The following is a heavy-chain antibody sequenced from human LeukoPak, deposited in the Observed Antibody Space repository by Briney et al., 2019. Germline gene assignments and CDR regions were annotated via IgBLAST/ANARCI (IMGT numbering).Heavy chain of an antibody. CDR1: GGSISSGSYY. Sequence: SETLSLTCTVSGGSISSGSYYWSWIQQPAGKGLEWIGRIYTSGSTNYNPSLKSRVTISVDTSKNQFSLKLSSVTAADTAVYYCARHCSGGSCPLGFDYWGQGTLVTVSS. D-gene: IGHD2-15*01. CDR3: ARHCSGGSCPLGFDY. CDR2: IYTSGST. V-gene: IGHV4-61*02. J-gene: IGHJ4*02.